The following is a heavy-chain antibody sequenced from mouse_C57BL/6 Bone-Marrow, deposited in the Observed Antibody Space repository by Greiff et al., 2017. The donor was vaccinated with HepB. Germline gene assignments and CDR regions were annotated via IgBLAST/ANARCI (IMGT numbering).Heavy chain of an antibody. CDR3: ARSGWFTSAMDY. CDR2: IHPNSGST. V-gene: IGHV1-64*01. Sequence: VQLQQPGAELVKPGASVKLSCKASGYTFTSYWMHWVKQRPGQGLEWIGMIHPNSGSTNYNEKFKSKATLTVDKSSSTAYMQLSSLTSEYSAVYYCARSGWFTSAMDYWGQGTSVTVSS. D-gene: IGHD2-3*01. CDR1: GYTFTSYW. J-gene: IGHJ4*01.